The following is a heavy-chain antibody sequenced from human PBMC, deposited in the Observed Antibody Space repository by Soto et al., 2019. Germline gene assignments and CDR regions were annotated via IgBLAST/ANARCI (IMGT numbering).Heavy chain of an antibody. Sequence: EVQLLESGGGVVQPGGSLRLSCVASGFNFKKFAMAWVRQAAGEGLEWVSGISRCGGSASYADSVKGRFSIARDDSKKTVSLQLNSLRVEDTAQYYCAKADGQQWLIPHLDNWGQGTLVTVS. V-gene: IGHV3-23*01. CDR2: ISRCGGSA. J-gene: IGHJ4*02. D-gene: IGHD6-19*01. CDR3: AKADGQQWLIPHLDN. CDR1: GFNFKKFA.